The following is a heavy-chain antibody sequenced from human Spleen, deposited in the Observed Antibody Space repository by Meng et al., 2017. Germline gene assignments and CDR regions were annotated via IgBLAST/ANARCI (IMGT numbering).Heavy chain of an antibody. D-gene: IGHD4-11*01. J-gene: IGHJ4*02. CDR1: GGAFSGYY. V-gene: IGHV4-34*01. Sequence: QVALLQWGAGLWNPSETLSLTCAVYGGAFSGYYWSWIRQPPGKGLEWIGEINHSGSTNYNPSLESRATISVDTSQNNLSLKLSSVTAADSAVYYCARGPTTMAHDFDYWGQGTLVTASS. CDR2: INHSGST. CDR3: ARGPTTMAHDFDY.